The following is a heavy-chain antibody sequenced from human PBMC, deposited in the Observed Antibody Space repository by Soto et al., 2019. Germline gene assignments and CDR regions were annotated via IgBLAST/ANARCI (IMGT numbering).Heavy chain of an antibody. CDR3: AGEHVLMYAPYDAFDM. V-gene: IGHV3-48*02. J-gene: IGHJ3*02. CDR1: GFALDLYD. D-gene: IGHD2-8*01. Sequence: EEQLVQSGGGLVQPGGSLRLSCMSSGFALDLYDMNWVRQAPGKDLEWISHIAAGGDRIHYAASVKGRFSISRDSAQNSLYLQMHSLSDEDTALYYSAGEHVLMYAPYDAFDMWGQGTLVAVSS. CDR2: IAAGGDRI.